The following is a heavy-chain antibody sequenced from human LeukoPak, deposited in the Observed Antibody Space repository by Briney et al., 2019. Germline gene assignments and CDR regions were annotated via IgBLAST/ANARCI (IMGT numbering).Heavy chain of an antibody. J-gene: IGHJ4*02. D-gene: IGHD6-19*01. CDR3: AKDPSGWGGLFDY. Sequence: GGSLRLSCAASGFTFSSYGMHWVRQAPGKGLEWVAVISYDGSNKYYADSVKGRFTISRDNSKNTLYLQMNSLRAEDTAVYYCAKDPSGWGGLFDYWGQGTLVTVSS. CDR2: ISYDGSNK. CDR1: GFTFSSYG. V-gene: IGHV3-30*18.